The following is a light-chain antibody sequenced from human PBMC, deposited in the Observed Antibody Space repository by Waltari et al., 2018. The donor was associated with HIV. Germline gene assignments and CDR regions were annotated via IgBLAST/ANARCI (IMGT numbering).Light chain of an antibody. V-gene: IGLV2-23*02. Sequence: QSALTQPASVSGSPGPSITISCTGTSSHVGSYRLVSWYQQHPGKAPKLMIYEVTKRPSGVSNRFSGSKSGNTASLTISGLQAEDEADYYCCSYAGNPYVFGTGTKVTVL. CDR1: SSHVGSYRL. CDR3: CSYAGNPYV. CDR2: EVT. J-gene: IGLJ1*01.